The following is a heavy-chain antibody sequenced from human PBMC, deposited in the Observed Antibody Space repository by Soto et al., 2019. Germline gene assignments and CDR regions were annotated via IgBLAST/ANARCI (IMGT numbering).Heavy chain of an antibody. Sequence: TLSLTCTVFGGSVSIGDYLWSWIRQRPGKGLEWIGYIHDSGNTYYNPSLKSRVTISLDTSKNQFSLKVTSMTAADTAVYFCARARGGDSGDYASLFDRWGQGNLVTVSS. CDR3: ARARGGDSGDYASLFDR. CDR1: GGSVSIGDYL. V-gene: IGHV4-30-4*01. D-gene: IGHD4-17*01. CDR2: IHDSGNT. J-gene: IGHJ5*02.